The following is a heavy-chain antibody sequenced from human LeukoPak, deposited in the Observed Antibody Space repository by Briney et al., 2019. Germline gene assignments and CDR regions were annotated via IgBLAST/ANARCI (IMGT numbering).Heavy chain of an antibody. CDR2: IWYDGSNK. CDR1: GFTFIAFG. V-gene: IGHV3-33*06. CDR3: AKDQGGYSYGQPDY. J-gene: IGHJ4*02. D-gene: IGHD5-18*01. Sequence: GGPLSFSGAGSGFTFIAFGLHWFGRAQGKGRKGVPVIWYDGSNKYYADSVKGRFTISRDNSKNTLYLQMNSLRAEDTAVYYCAKDQGGYSYGQPDYWGRGTLVTVSS.